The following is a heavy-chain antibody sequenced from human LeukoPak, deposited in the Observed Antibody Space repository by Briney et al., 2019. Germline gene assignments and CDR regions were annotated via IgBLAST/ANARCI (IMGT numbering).Heavy chain of an antibody. CDR1: GGSISSFY. CDR2: IYHTGTT. D-gene: IGHD2-2*01. Sequence: SETLSLTCTVSGGSISSFYLSWIRQPPGKGLEWIGYIYHTGTTNYSPSLKSRVNMSVGTSKKQVSLNLNSVTAADTAVYYCARTPGFTSSHDYWGQGILVTVSS. CDR3: ARTPGFTSSHDY. V-gene: IGHV4-59*01. J-gene: IGHJ4*02.